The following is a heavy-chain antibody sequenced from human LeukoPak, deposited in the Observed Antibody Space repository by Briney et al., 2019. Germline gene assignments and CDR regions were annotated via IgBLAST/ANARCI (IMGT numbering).Heavy chain of an antibody. D-gene: IGHD3-10*02. CDR3: AELGITMIGGV. J-gene: IGHJ6*04. CDR2: ISSSGSTI. Sequence: PGGSLRLSCAASGFTFSSYEMNWVRQAPGKGLEWVSYISSSGSTIYYADSVEGGFTISRDNAKNSLYLQMNSLRAENTAVYYCAELGITMIGGVWGKGTTVTISS. V-gene: IGHV3-48*03. CDR1: GFTFSSYE.